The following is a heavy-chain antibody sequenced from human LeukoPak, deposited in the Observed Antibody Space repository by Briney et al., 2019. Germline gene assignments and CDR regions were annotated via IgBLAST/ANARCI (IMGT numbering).Heavy chain of an antibody. D-gene: IGHD3-10*01. CDR3: ARSSYYYGSFSYYNWFDR. Sequence: ASVKVSCKASGYTFTSYDINWVRQAPGQGLEWMGWMNTNSGNTSYAQKFQGRVTMTRNTSISTAYMELRSLRSEDTAVYYCARSSYYYGSFSYYNWFDRWGQGTLVTVSS. CDR1: GYTFTSYD. J-gene: IGHJ5*02. V-gene: IGHV1-8*01. CDR2: MNTNSGNT.